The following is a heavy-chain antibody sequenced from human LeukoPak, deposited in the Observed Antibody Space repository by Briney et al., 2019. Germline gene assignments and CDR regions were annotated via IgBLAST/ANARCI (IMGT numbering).Heavy chain of an antibody. V-gene: IGHV3-30*18. CDR3: ANLVVVAGRPLDY. CDR2: ISYDGSNK. J-gene: IGHJ4*02. D-gene: IGHD2-15*01. CDR1: GFTFSSYG. Sequence: PGGSLRLSCAASGFTFSSYGMHWVRQAPGKGLEWVAVISYDGSNKYYADSVKGRFTISRDNSKNTLYLQMNSLRAEDTAVYYCANLVVVAGRPLDYWGQGTLVTVSS.